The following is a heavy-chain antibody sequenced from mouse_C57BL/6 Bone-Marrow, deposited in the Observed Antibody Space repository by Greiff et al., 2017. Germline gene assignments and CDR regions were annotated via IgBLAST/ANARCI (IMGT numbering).Heavy chain of an antibody. Sequence: QVQLQQPGAELVKPGASVKLSCKASGYTFTSYWMQWVKQRPGQGLEWIGEIDPSDSYTNYNQTFKGKATLTVDTSSSTAYMQLSSLTSADSAVYYCARDDGYFYWYFDVWGTGTTVTVSS. CDR1: GYTFTSYW. D-gene: IGHD2-3*01. V-gene: IGHV1-50*01. J-gene: IGHJ1*03. CDR3: ARDDGYFYWYFDV. CDR2: IDPSDSYT.